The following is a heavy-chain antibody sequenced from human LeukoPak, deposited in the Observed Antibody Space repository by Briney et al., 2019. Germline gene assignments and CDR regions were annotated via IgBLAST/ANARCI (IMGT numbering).Heavy chain of an antibody. J-gene: IGHJ6*02. Sequence: ASVKVSCKASGYTFTGYYMHWVRQAPGQELEWVGWINPNSGGTNYAQKFQGRVTMTRDTSITTAYMEVSRLRSDDTAVYYCARANYYDSSGGDVWGQGTTVTVSS. CDR2: INPNSGGT. CDR3: ARANYYDSSGGDV. V-gene: IGHV1-2*02. CDR1: GYTFTGYY. D-gene: IGHD3-22*01.